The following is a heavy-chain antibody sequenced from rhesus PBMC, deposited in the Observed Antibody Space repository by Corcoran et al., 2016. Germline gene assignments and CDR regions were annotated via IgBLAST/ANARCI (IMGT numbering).Heavy chain of an antibody. V-gene: IGHV4-122*02. CDR2: ITYSGDT. CDR1: GGSISSGYYF. J-gene: IGHJ5-2*02. CDR3: ARKGRSNYWSNSLDV. D-gene: IGHD3-22*01. Sequence: QVQLQESGPGLVKPSETLSLSCAVSGGSISSGYYFRNWIRQPPGKGLGWIGYITYSGDTSYNPSLKSRVTISRDTSKNQFSLKLSSVTAADTAVYYCARKGRSNYWSNSLDVWGRGVLVTVSS.